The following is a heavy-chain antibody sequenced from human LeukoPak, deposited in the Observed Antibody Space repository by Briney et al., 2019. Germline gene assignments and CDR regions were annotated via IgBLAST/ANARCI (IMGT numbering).Heavy chain of an antibody. V-gene: IGHV1-69*13. CDR1: GGTFSSNA. D-gene: IGHD3-16*01. J-gene: IGHJ4*02. CDR3: ARESPQGGIDY. CDR2: IIPILGTA. Sequence: GASVKVSCKASGGTFSSNAISWVRQAPGQGLEWMGGIIPILGTANYAQKFQGRVTITADESTSTAYMELSSLRSEDTAVYYCARESPQGGIDYWGQGTLVTVSS.